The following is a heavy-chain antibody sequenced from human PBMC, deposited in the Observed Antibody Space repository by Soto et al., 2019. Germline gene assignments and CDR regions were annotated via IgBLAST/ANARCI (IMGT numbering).Heavy chain of an antibody. CDR2: INAGNGNT. CDR3: ATSETYYDVWSGYYIPYYFDD. D-gene: IGHD3-3*01. Sequence: AASVKVSCTASGYTFTSYAMHWVRQAPGQRLEWMGWINAGNGNTKYSQKFQGRVTITRDTSASTAYMELSSLRSEDTAVYYCATSETYYDVWSGYYIPYYFDDWGQGTLVTVSS. V-gene: IGHV1-3*01. J-gene: IGHJ4*02. CDR1: GYTFTSYA.